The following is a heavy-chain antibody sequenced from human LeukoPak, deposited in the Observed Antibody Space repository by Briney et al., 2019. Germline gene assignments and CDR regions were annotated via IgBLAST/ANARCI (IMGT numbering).Heavy chain of an antibody. CDR2: ISSSSSTI. J-gene: IGHJ4*02. CDR3: ARDGNTFVFPY. V-gene: IGHV3-48*01. D-gene: IGHD2/OR15-2a*01. CDR1: GFTFSSYS. Sequence: PGGSLRLSCAASGFTFSSYSMNWVRQAPGKGLEWVSYISSSSSTIYYADSVKGRFTISRDNAKNSLYLQMYSLRAEHTAVYYCARDGNTFVFPYWGQGTPGTVSS.